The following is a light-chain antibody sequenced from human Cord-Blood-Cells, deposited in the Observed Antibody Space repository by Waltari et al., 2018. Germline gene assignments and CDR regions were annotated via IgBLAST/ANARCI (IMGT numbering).Light chain of an antibody. CDR2: AAS. V-gene: IGKV1-8*01. CDR3: QQYYSYPWT. CDR1: LGISSY. J-gene: IGKJ1*01. Sequence: AIRITPSPSSISASTGDRVSITFRASLGISSYLAWYQQKPGKAPKLLIYAASTLQSGVPSRFSGSGSGTDFTLTISCLQSEDFATYYCQQYYSYPWTFGQGTKVEIK.